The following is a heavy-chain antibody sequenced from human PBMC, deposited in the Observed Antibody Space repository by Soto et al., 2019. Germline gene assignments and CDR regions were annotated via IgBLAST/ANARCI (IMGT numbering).Heavy chain of an antibody. J-gene: IGHJ5*02. CDR1: GASVAGGSYY. Sequence: QVHLRESGPGLVKPSQTLSLTCSVSGASVAGGSYYWSWVRQHPGKGLEWIGYIPSRGRPFYNPSLTSRGTISADTSKNQLSLQLTSVTAADTAVYYCARDTYSGYDFGLWGQGTLVTVSS. CDR3: ARDTYSGYDFGL. D-gene: IGHD5-12*01. CDR2: IPSRGRP. V-gene: IGHV4-30-4*01.